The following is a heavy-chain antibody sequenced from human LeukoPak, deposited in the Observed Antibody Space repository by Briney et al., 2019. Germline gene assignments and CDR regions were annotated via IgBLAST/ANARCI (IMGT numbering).Heavy chain of an antibody. D-gene: IGHD5-18*01. CDR2: IYYSGST. Sequence: SETLSLTCTVSGGSISSYYWSWIRQPPGKGLEWIGYIYYSGSTNYNPSLKSRVTISVDTSKNQFSLKLSSVTATDTAVYYCARHGTVDTAMVTFSFDYWGQGTLVTVSS. V-gene: IGHV4-59*08. CDR3: ARHGTVDTAMVTFSFDY. CDR1: GGSISSYY. J-gene: IGHJ4*02.